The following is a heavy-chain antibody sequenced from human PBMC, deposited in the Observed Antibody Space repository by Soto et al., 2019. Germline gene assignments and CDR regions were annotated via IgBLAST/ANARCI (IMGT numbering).Heavy chain of an antibody. CDR1: GGSISSGGYY. V-gene: IGHV4-31*03. J-gene: IGHJ6*02. CDR2: IHYSGST. Sequence: QVQLQESGPGLVKPSQTLSLTCTVSGGSISSGGYYWSWIRQHPGKGLEWIGYIHYSGSTYYNPSLKSRVTISVDTSKNQFSLKLSSVTAADTAVYYCARDGGDILTGYGFYYYGMDVWGQGTTVTVSS. CDR3: ARDGGDILTGYGFYYYGMDV. D-gene: IGHD3-9*01.